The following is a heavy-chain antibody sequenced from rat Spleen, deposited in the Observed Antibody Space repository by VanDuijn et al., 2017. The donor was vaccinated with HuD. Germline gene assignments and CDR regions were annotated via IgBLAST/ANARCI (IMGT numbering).Heavy chain of an antibody. D-gene: IGHD1-4*01. Sequence: EVQLVESGGGLVQPGRSLKLSCAASGFTFSNYHMAWVRQAPTKGLEWVASISTGGGDTYYRDSVKGRFTISRDNAKSTLYLQMDSPRSEDTATYYCTTDGPGPHWGQGVMVTVSS. CDR2: ISTGGGDT. CDR3: TTDGPGPH. CDR1: GFTFSNYH. J-gene: IGHJ2*01. V-gene: IGHV5-27*01.